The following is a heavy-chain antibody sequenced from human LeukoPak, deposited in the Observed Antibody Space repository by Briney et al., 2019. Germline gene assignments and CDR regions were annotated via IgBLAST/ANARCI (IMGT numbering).Heavy chain of an antibody. CDR1: GYTFTSYA. D-gene: IGHD4-17*01. CDR3: ARVVHDYGDPYFDY. Sequence: ASVKVSCKASGYTFTSYAMNWVRQAPGQGPEWMGWINTNTGNSTYAQGFTGRFVFSLDTSVSTAYLQISSLKAEDTAVYYCARVVHDYGDPYFDYWGQGTLVTVSS. V-gene: IGHV7-4-1*02. J-gene: IGHJ4*02. CDR2: INTNTGNS.